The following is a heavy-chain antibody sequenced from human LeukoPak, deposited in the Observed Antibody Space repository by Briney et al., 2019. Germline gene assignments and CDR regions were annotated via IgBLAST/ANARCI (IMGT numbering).Heavy chain of an antibody. CDR2: INHSGST. V-gene: IGHV4-34*01. CDR1: GGSFSGYY. J-gene: IGHJ4*02. Sequence: SETLSLTCAVYGGSFSGYYWSWIRKPPGKGLEWIGEINHSGSTNYNPSLKSRVTISVDTSKNQFSLKLSSVTAADTAVYYCAREYADWGQGTLVTVSS. CDR3: AREYAD. D-gene: IGHD2/OR15-2a*01.